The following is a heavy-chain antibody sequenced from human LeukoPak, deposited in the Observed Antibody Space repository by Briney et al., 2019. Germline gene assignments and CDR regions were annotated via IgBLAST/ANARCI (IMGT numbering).Heavy chain of an antibody. D-gene: IGHD2-2*01. V-gene: IGHV3-30-3*01. Sequence: GGSPRLSCAASGFTFSSYGVNWVRQAPGKGLEWVAVISYDGSNKYYADSVKGRFTISRDNSKNTLYLQMNSLRAEDTAVYYCARANCSSTSCYIAIDFWGRGNLVTVSS. CDR1: GFTFSSYG. CDR3: ARANCSSTSCYIAIDF. CDR2: ISYDGSNK. J-gene: IGHJ4*02.